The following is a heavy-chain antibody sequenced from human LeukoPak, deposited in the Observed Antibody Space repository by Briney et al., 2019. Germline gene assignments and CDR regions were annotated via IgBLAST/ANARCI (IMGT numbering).Heavy chain of an antibody. D-gene: IGHD2-21*02. V-gene: IGHV1-69*05. J-gene: IGHJ5*02. Sequence: SVKVSCKASGGTFSSYAISWVRQAPGQGLEWMGRIIPIFGTANYGQKFQGRVTITTDESTSTAYMELSSLRSEDTAVYYCARDWQYCGGDCIPRGFDPWGQGTLVTVSS. CDR3: ARDWQYCGGDCIPRGFDP. CDR2: IIPIFGTA. CDR1: GGTFSSYA.